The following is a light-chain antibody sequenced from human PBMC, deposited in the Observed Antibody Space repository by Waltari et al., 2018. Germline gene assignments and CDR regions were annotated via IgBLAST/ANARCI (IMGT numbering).Light chain of an antibody. CDR2: WAS. CDR1: QSLLYNSNDKNY. CDR3: QQYYSRRT. V-gene: IGKV4-1*01. Sequence: DIVMTQSPDSLAVSLGERATINCKSSQSLLYNSNDKNYLAWYQQKPGQPPKLIIYWASTRHSGVPDRFSGSGSATDFTLTISSLQAEDVAVYYCQQYYSRRTFGQGTKVEIK. J-gene: IGKJ1*01.